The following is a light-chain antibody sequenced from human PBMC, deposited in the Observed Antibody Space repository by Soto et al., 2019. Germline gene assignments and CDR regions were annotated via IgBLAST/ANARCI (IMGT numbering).Light chain of an antibody. Sequence: EIVMTQSPATLAVAPGERATLSCRASQSVSSNLAWYQQKPGQAPRLLIYGASTRATGIPARFSGSGSGTEFTLTISRLQSEDFAVYYCQQYNNWPLTFGPGTKVHIK. J-gene: IGKJ3*01. V-gene: IGKV3-15*01. CDR3: QQYNNWPLT. CDR2: GAS. CDR1: QSVSSN.